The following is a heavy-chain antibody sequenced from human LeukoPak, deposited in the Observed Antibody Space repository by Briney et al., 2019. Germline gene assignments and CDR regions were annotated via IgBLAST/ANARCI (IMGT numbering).Heavy chain of an antibody. J-gene: IGHJ4*02. CDR1: GGSISSYY. V-gene: IGHV4-4*07. D-gene: IGHD1-20*01. CDR2: IYPSGGT. CDR3: ARDLLHITETVLDYFDF. Sequence: PSETLSLTCTVSGGSISSYYWSWLRQPAGKGLEWIGRIYPSGGTDYNPSLKSRVTMSVDTSKNQFSLKLTSVTAADTAVYYCARDLLHITETVLDYFDFWGQGTLVTVSS.